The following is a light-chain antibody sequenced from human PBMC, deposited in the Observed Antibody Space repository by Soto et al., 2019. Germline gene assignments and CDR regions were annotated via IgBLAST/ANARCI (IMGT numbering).Light chain of an antibody. J-gene: IGKJ5*01. CDR2: GAS. CDR3: LQYKTYPLT. CDR1: QSVSSN. V-gene: IGKV3-15*01. Sequence: EIVMTQSAATLSVSTGERATLSCRASQSVSSNLAWYQQKPGQAPRLLIYGASTRATGIPARFSGSGSGTEFTLTISSLQLEDFATYYCLQYKTYPLTSCQGTRPAIK.